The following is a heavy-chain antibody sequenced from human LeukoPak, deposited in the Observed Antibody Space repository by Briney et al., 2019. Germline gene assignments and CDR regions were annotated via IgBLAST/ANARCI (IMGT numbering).Heavy chain of an antibody. CDR3: TKDPNGDYVGAFDF. Sequence: TGGSLRLSCAASTFAFSSYAMTWVRQAPGKGLEWVSSITATGGISYADSVKGRFTISRDNSKSTLYLQMSSLRAEDTAVYYCTKDPNGDYVGAFDFWGQGTMVTVSS. D-gene: IGHD4-17*01. J-gene: IGHJ3*01. CDR2: ITATGGI. CDR1: TFAFSSYA. V-gene: IGHV3-23*01.